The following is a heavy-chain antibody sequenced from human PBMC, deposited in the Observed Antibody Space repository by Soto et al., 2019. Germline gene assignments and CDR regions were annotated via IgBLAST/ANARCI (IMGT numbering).Heavy chain of an antibody. CDR1: GFTFNYAW. CDR2: IKGEIDGGTT. CDR3: TTDPDRDGYIY. D-gene: IGHD5-12*01. V-gene: IGHV3-15*01. Sequence: EVQLVESGGGLVKPGGSLRLSCAASGFTFNYAWMSWVRQAPGKGLEWVGRIKGEIDGGTTDYAAPVKGRFTISRDDSNNTLFLQMNSLKIEDTAVYYCTTDPDRDGYIYWGQGTLVTVSS. J-gene: IGHJ4*02.